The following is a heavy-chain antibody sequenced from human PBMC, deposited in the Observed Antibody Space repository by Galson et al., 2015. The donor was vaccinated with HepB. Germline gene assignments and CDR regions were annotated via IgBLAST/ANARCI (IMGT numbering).Heavy chain of an antibody. CDR3: ARLVYGSGGMDV. Sequence: SCKASGYTFTTYAISWVRQAPGQGLEWMGWVSTYNGDTSYAQKLQDRVTMTTDTSTTTAYMELRSLTSDDTAVYYCARLVYGSGGMDVWGQGTTVTVSS. CDR2: VSTYNGDT. J-gene: IGHJ6*02. CDR1: GYTFTTYA. V-gene: IGHV1-18*01. D-gene: IGHD5/OR15-5a*01.